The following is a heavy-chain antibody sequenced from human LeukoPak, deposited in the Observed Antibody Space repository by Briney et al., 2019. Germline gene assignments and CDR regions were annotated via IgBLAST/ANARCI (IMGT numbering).Heavy chain of an antibody. CDR3: ASLRGSSGWSYDY. CDR2: IDPSDSYT. V-gene: IGHV5-10-1*01. D-gene: IGHD6-19*01. CDR1: GYSFTSYW. J-gene: IGHJ4*02. Sequence: GESLKISCKVSGYSFTSYWISWVRQMPGKGLEWMGRIDPSDSYTNYSPSFQGHVTISADKSISTAYLQWSSLKASDTAMYYCASLRGSSGWSYDYWGQGTLVTVSS.